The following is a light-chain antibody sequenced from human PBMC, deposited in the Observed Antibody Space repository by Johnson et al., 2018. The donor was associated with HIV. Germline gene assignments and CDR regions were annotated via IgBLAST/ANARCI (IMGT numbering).Light chain of an antibody. Sequence: QSVLTQPPSVSAAPGQKVTISCSGSSSNIGNNYVSWYQQLPGTAPKLLIYDNNKRPSGIPDRFSGSKSGTSATLGITGLQTGDEADYYCGTCDSSQSDPNYVFGTGTKVAVL. J-gene: IGLJ1*01. CDR2: DNN. CDR3: GTCDSSQSDPNYV. CDR1: SSNIGNNY. V-gene: IGLV1-51*01.